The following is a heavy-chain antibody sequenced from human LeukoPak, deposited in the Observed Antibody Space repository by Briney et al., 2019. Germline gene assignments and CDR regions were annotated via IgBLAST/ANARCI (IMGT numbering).Heavy chain of an antibody. J-gene: IGHJ1*01. Sequence: ASVNVSCKASGYTFTNYGISWVRQAPGQGLEWMGWINVYNGNTIYAQKLQGRVTMTTDTSTSTAYMELRSLRSDDTAVYYCARLAGTDMIGYFQDWGQGTLVTVSS. V-gene: IGHV1-18*01. D-gene: IGHD5-18*01. CDR2: INVYNGNT. CDR1: GYTFTNYG. CDR3: ARLAGTDMIGYFQD.